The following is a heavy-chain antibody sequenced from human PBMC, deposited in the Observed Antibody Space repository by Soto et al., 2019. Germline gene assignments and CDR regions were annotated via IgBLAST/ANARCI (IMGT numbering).Heavy chain of an antibody. J-gene: IGHJ3*02. CDR1: GSPFRSFP. CDR3: AKKGPPRDAFDI. Sequence: EVQLLESGGGLVQPGGSLRLSCAAPGSPFRSFPLGWFAQAPGKGPEWVSVIGAGGSNTYYAESVKGRFTISRDNSKNTLYLQMNSLRDEDTAVYYCAKKGPPRDAFDIWGQGTMVTVST. CDR2: IGAGGSNT. V-gene: IGHV3-23*01.